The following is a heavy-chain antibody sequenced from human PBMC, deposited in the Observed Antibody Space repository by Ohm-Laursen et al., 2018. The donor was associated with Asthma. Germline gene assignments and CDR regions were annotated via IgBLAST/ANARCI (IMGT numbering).Heavy chain of an antibody. V-gene: IGHV4-39*01. CDR2: IYYSGST. Sequence: SDTLSLTCTVSGGSISSSSYYWGWIRQPPGKGLEWIGSIYYSGSTYYNPSLKSRVTISVDTSKNQFSLKLSSVTAADTAVYYCGCIAAADFDYWGQGTLVTVSS. CDR3: GCIAAADFDY. J-gene: IGHJ4*02. CDR1: GGSISSSSYY. D-gene: IGHD6-13*01.